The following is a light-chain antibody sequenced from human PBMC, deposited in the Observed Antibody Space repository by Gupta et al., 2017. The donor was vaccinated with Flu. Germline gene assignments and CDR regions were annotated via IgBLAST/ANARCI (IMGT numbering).Light chain of an antibody. J-gene: IGKJ4*01. Sequence: PAALPVSPGEGATLSCRASQSVNTFLAWYQQKPRQAPRLLIFDSSTRAPGIPARFSGSGSGTEFTLTVTSLQSEDFAVYYCQQYKNWPPTFGGGTXVEIK. CDR1: QSVNTF. V-gene: IGKV3-15*01. CDR3: QQYKNWPPT. CDR2: DSS.